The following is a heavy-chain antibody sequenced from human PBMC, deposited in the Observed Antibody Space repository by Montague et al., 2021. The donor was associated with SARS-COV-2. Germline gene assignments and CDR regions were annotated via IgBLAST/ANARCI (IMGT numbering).Heavy chain of an antibody. D-gene: IGHD2-2*01. V-gene: IGHV4-39*01. Sequence: SEILSLTCTVSGGSVSGTSYYWAWIRQPPGKGLEWIVNIHHSGTTFYNLSLKSRVTISVDTSKNEVSLKLNSATAADTAVYYCARQGGPAGKHWFDPWGQGTLVTVSS. CDR3: ARQGGPAGKHWFDP. CDR2: IHHSGTT. CDR1: GGSVSGTSYY. J-gene: IGHJ5*02.